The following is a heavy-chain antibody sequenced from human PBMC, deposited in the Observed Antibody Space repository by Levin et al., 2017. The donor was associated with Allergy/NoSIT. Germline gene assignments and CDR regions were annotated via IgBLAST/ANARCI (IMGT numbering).Heavy chain of an antibody. CDR3: ARRLVVTGAFDM. V-gene: IGHV3-48*01. Sequence: GESLKISCAASGFTFSSYSMNWVRQTPGKGLEWVSHITGGGRTIYYADSVTGRFTISRDNDKNSLYLQMNSLRAEDTAVYYCARRLVVTGAFDMWGQGTVVTVS. D-gene: IGHD1-14*01. CDR2: ITGGGRTI. CDR1: GFTFSSYS. J-gene: IGHJ3*02.